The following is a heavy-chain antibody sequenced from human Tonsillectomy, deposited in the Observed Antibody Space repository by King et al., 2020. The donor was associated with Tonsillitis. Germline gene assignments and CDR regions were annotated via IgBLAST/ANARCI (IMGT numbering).Heavy chain of an antibody. J-gene: IGHJ4*02. CDR1: GFTFSNAW. D-gene: IGHD5-18*01. V-gene: IGHV3-15*01. CDR3: STGSDVDKARSEVY. CDR2: ITRKTDGGTT. Sequence: VQLVESEGGLVKPGGSLRLSCAASGFTFSNAWMSWVRQAPGKGLAWVGRITRKTDGGTTDYAAPVKVRFTISRDDSKNMLFLQMNSLKTEDTAVYYCSTGSDVDKARSEVYWGQGTLVTVSS.